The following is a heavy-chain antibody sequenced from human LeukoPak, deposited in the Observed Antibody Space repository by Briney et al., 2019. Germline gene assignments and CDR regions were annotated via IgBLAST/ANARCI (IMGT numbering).Heavy chain of an antibody. V-gene: IGHV1-18*01. CDR2: TSAHNGNT. J-gene: IGHJ4*02. CDR1: GYTVTSYG. CDR3: ARVGSGLRLGELSFLHFDY. D-gene: IGHD3-16*02. Sequence: ASVKVSCKASGYTVTSYGISWVRQAPGHGLEWMGWTSAHNGNTNYAQKLQGRVTMTTDTSTSTAYMELRSLRSDDTAVYYCARVGSGLRLGELSFLHFDYWGQGTLVTVSS.